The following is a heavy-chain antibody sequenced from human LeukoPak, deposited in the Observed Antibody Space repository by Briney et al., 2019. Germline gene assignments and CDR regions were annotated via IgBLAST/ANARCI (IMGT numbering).Heavy chain of an antibody. V-gene: IGHV4-31*03. Sequence: SETLSLTCTVSGGSISSGGYYWSWIRQRPGKGLEWIGYIYYSGSTYYNPSLKSRVTISVDTSKNQFSLKLSSVTAADTAVYYCARDRGYSYGEMDVWGKGTTVTVSS. CDR2: IYYSGST. CDR1: GGSISSGGYY. J-gene: IGHJ6*04. D-gene: IGHD5-18*01. CDR3: ARDRGYSYGEMDV.